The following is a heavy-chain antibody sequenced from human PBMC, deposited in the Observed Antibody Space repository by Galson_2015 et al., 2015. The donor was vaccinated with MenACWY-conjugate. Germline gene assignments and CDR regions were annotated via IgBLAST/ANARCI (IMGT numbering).Heavy chain of an antibody. Sequence: SLRLSCAASGFTFTNYWMHWVRQAPGEGLVWVSRINTDGSGTTYADSVKGRFTISRDNAKNTLYLQMNSLRAEDTAMYYCAGDRSVTWGGFDYWGRGALVTVSS. CDR2: INTDGSGT. J-gene: IGHJ4*02. CDR1: GFTFTNYW. D-gene: IGHD7-27*01. V-gene: IGHV3-74*03. CDR3: AGDRSVTWGGFDY.